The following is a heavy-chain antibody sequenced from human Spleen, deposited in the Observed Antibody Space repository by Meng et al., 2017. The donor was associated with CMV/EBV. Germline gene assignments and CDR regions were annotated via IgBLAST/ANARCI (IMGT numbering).Heavy chain of an antibody. CDR1: GFTFNNYA. Sequence: SGFTFNNYAMTWVRQAPGKGLEWVSFIGGSGGVTYYAASVKGRSTISRDNSKNTVYLQMNNLRAEDTAVYYCAKDASTYSGSYHFDKWGQGTLVTVSS. CDR2: IGGSGGVT. CDR3: AKDASTYSGSYHFDK. V-gene: IGHV3-23*01. D-gene: IGHD1-26*01. J-gene: IGHJ4*02.